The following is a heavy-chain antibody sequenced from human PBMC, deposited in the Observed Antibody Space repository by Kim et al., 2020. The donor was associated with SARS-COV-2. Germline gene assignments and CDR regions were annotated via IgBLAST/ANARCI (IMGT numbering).Heavy chain of an antibody. J-gene: IGHJ6*02. Sequence: KSRVTISVDTSKNQFSLKLSSVTAADTAVYYCARDRIAAADLYYYYGMDVWGQGTTVTVSS. V-gene: IGHV4-59*01. CDR3: ARDRIAAADLYYYYGMDV. D-gene: IGHD6-13*01.